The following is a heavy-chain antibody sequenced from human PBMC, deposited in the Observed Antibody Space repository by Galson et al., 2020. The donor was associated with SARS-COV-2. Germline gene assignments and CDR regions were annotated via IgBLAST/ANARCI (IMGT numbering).Heavy chain of an antibody. D-gene: IGHD6-13*01. J-gene: IGHJ6*02. V-gene: IGHV3-48*03. CDR1: GFTFSSYE. CDR3: ARTGLIAAASVFYYGMDV. CDR2: ISSSGSTI. Sequence: GGSLRLSCAASGFTFSSYEMNWVRQAPGKGLEWVSYISSSGSTIYYADSVKGRFTISRDNAKNSLYLQMNSLRAEDTAVYYCARTGLIAAASVFYYGMDVWGQGTTVTVSS.